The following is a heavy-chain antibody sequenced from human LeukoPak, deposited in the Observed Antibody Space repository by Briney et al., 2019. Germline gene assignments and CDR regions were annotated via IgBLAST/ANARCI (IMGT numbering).Heavy chain of an antibody. CDR1: GFTFGSYS. CDR3: ARVQTAVTGTFLRYLDY. Sequence: PGESLRLSCAASGFTFGSYSMNWVRKAPGKGLELVSSISGSTTYIYYADSLKGRFTISRDNAKNSMYLQMNSLRAEDTAVYYCARVQTAVTGTFLRYLDYWGQGTLVTVSS. CDR2: ISGSTTYI. V-gene: IGHV3-21*01. J-gene: IGHJ4*02. D-gene: IGHD6-19*01.